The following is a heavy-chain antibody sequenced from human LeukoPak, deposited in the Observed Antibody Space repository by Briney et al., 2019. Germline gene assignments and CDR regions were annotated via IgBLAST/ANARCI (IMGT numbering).Heavy chain of an antibody. V-gene: IGHV3-30-3*01. J-gene: IGHJ6*02. CDR2: ISYDGSNK. CDR1: GFTFSSYA. D-gene: IGHD3-10*01. Sequence: GGSLRLSCAASGFTFSSYAMHWVRQAPGKGLEWVAVISYDGSNKYYADSVKGRFTISRGNSKNTLYLQMNSLRAEDTAVYYCARDTVRGVHYGMDVWGQGTTVTVSS. CDR3: ARDTVRGVHYGMDV.